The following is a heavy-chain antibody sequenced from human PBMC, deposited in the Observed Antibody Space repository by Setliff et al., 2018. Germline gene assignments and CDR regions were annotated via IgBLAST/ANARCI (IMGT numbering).Heavy chain of an antibody. J-gene: IGHJ4*02. CDR1: GHSLTSNH. V-gene: IGHV1-46*01. CDR3: IVNMVRPVTGLDS. Sequence: ASVKVSCKASGHSLTSNHFHWGRQAPGNGLEWMGTINPNDGYTIYAPAFQGRVAMTTDTSTGTAYMELSGLTSADTAIYYCIVNMVRPVTGLDSWGPGTLVTVSS. D-gene: IGHD2-15*01. CDR2: INPNDGYT.